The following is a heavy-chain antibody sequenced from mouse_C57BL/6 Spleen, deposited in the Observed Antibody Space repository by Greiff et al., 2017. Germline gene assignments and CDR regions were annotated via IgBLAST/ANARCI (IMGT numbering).Heavy chain of an antibody. Sequence: EVQLVESGGGLVQPGGSMKLSCVASGFTFSNYWMNWVRQSPEKGLEWVAQIRLKSDNYATHYAESVKGRFTISRDDSKSSVYLQMNNLRAEDTGIYYCTTAYYYGSSYPYWYFDVWGTGTTVTVSS. CDR2: IRLKSDNYAT. CDR3: TTAYYYGSSYPYWYFDV. J-gene: IGHJ1*03. D-gene: IGHD1-1*01. V-gene: IGHV6-3*01. CDR1: GFTFSNYW.